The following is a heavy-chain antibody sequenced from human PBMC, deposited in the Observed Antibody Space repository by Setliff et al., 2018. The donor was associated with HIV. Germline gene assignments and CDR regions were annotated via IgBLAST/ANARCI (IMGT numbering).Heavy chain of an antibody. J-gene: IGHJ4*02. V-gene: IGHV1-2*02. CDR1: GYTFSGYF. CDR2: INPNTGGT. Sequence: ASVKVSCKASGYTFSGYFMHWVRQAPGQGLEWMGRINPNTGGTNYSKKFQDRVTVTRDTSISTAYMELSRLTSDDTAGYYCAREHHGLSWGQGHLGNVSS. CDR3: AREHHGLS.